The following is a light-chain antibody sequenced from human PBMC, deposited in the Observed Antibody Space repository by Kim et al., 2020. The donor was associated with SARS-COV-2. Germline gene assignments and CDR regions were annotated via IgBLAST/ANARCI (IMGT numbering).Light chain of an antibody. J-gene: IGLJ3*02. Sequence: QLVLTQSPSASASLGASVKLTCTLSSGHSTNTVAWYQQQPQKGPRYLMKIYSDGSHTVGDGIPDRFSVSSSGAERYLTISGLQSEDEADYYCQTWDTGIRVFGGGTQLTVL. V-gene: IGLV4-69*01. CDR3: QTWDTGIRV. CDR2: IYSDGSH. CDR1: SGHSTNT.